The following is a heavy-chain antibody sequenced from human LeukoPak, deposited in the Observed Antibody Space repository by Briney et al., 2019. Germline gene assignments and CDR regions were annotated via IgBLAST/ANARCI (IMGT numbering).Heavy chain of an antibody. CDR3: VIWGDYDVLTGYYVPDY. CDR2: ITGSGTSR. J-gene: IGHJ4*02. D-gene: IGHD3-9*01. Sequence: HPGGSLRLSCVASGFTFSNYAMSWVRQAPGKGLEWVSAITGSGTSRYYADSLKGRFTTSRDNSKNTVFLQMNSLRHEDTAIYYCVIWGDYDVLTGYYVPDYWGQGTLVTVAS. V-gene: IGHV3-23*01. CDR1: GFTFSNYA.